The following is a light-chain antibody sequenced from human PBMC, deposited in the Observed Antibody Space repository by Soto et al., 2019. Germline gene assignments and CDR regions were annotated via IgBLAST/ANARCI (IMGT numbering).Light chain of an antibody. J-gene: IGKJ1*01. Sequence: DIQMTQSPSSLPASVRDRVTITCRASQSIDNYLNWYQQKPGKAPKLLIYAASSLQSGVPSRFSGRGSGTDFTVSVSSVQPGDFATYYCQQSYNTLMTFGQGTKVEIK. CDR1: QSIDNY. CDR3: QQSYNTLMT. CDR2: AAS. V-gene: IGKV1-39*01.